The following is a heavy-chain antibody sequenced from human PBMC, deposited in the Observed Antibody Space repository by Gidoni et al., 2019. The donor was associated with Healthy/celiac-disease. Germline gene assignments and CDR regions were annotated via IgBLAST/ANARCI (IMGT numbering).Heavy chain of an antibody. CDR2: IYSGGST. J-gene: IGHJ6*01. D-gene: IGHD1-20*01. V-gene: IGHV3-53*01. CDR3: ARATGITGNSKRGYYYYYG. CDR1: GFTVSSNY. Sequence: EVQLVESGGGLIQPGWSLRLSCAASGFTVSSNYMSWVRQAPGKGLEWVSVIYSGGSTYYADSVKGRFTISRDNSKNTRYLQMNSRRAEDTAVYYGARATGITGNSKRGYYYYYG.